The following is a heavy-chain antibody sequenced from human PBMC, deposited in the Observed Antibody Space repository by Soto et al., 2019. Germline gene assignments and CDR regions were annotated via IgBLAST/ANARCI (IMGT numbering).Heavy chain of an antibody. CDR1: GFTFNNYA. D-gene: IGHD1-1*01. CDR2: IFSRFFTGSDNT. Sequence: GGSLRLSCAASGFTFNNYAMSWVRQAPGKGLEWVSTIFSRFFTGSDNTAYADSVTGRFAISRDNSKNTLYLQMNSLRAEDTAVYYCAREPKDDAFDIWGQGTMVTVSS. CDR3: AREPKDDAFDI. V-gene: IGHV3-23*01. J-gene: IGHJ3*02.